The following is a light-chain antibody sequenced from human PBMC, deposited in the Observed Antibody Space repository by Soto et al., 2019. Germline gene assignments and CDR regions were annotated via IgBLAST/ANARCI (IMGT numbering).Light chain of an antibody. J-gene: IGKJ2*01. Sequence: EIVMTQSPASLSVSPGERVTLSCRASQSVRSELAWYQQKSGQPPRLLIYGASTRATGIPARFSGSGSGTEFTLTINDLQSEDFAVYYCQQYYNWPPYTFGQGTKLQIK. CDR1: QSVRSE. V-gene: IGKV3-15*01. CDR3: QQYYNWPPYT. CDR2: GAS.